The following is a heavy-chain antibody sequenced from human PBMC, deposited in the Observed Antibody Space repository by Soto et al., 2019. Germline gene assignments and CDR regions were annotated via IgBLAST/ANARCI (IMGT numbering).Heavy chain of an antibody. V-gene: IGHV1-69*12. CDR2: IIPIFGTA. CDR3: ARVKDSSGWSLNWCDP. D-gene: IGHD6-19*01. CDR1: GGTFSSYA. Sequence: QVHLVQSGAEVKKPRSSVKVSCKASGGTFSSYAISWVRQAQEQGLEWMEGIIPIFGTANYAQKFQGRVTITADESTTTAYMELSSLRSEDTAVYYCARVKDSSGWSLNWCDPWVQGTLVIVSS. J-gene: IGHJ5*02.